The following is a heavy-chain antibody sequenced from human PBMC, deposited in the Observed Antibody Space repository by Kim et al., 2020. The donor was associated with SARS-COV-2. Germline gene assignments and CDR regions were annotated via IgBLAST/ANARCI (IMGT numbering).Heavy chain of an antibody. CDR3: AREGVVETAVDYYYYYG. D-gene: IGHD2-21*02. Sequence: GGSLRLSCAASGFTFSSYGMHWVRQAPGKGLEWVAVMWYDGSNKYYADSVKGRFTISRDNPKNTLDLNMNSLRAEDTAVYYGAREGVVETAVDYYYYYG. J-gene: IGHJ6*01. V-gene: IGHV3-33*01. CDR2: MWYDGSNK. CDR1: GFTFSSYG.